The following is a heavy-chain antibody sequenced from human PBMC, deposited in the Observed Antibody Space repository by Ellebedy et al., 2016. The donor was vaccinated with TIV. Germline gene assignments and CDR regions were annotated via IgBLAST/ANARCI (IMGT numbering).Heavy chain of an antibody. D-gene: IGHD2-15*01. CDR2: IYYSGST. CDR3: ARAATPSTPVDY. CDR1: GGSISSYY. V-gene: IGHV4-59*01. J-gene: IGHJ4*02. Sequence: SETLSLTXTVSGGSISSYYWRWIRQPPGKGLEWIGYIYYSGSTNYNPSLKSRVTISVDTSKNQFSLKLSSVTAADTAVYYCARAATPSTPVDYWGQGTLVTVSS.